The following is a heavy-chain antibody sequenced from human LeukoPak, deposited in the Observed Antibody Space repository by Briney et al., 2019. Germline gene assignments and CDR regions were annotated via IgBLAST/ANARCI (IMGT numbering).Heavy chain of an antibody. D-gene: IGHD6-19*01. J-gene: IGHJ4*02. V-gene: IGHV3-74*01. CDR3: ATKQWLAPPPDS. Sequence: PGGSLRLSCAASGFTFSKYWMLWVRQAPGKALESVSRINTDGTVTTYADSVKGRFTVSRDNADNTMFLQMNSVRDEDKAVYYCATKQWLAPPPDSWGQGTPVTVSS. CDR1: GFTFSKYW. CDR2: INTDGTVT.